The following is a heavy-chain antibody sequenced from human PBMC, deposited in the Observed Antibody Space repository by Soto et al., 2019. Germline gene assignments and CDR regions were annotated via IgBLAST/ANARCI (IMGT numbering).Heavy chain of an antibody. Sequence: ASVKVSCKASGYTFTSYAMHWVRQAPGQRLEWMGWINAGNGNTKYSQKFQGRVTITRDTSASTAYMELSSLRSEDTAVYYCERDAIVVVVAGYNWFDPWGQGTVVTV. J-gene: IGHJ5*02. CDR3: ERDAIVVVVAGYNWFDP. CDR1: GYTFTSYA. CDR2: INAGNGNT. D-gene: IGHD2-15*01. V-gene: IGHV1-3*01.